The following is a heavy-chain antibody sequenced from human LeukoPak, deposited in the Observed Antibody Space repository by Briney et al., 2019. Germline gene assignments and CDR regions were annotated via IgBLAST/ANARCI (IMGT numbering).Heavy chain of an antibody. V-gene: IGHV3-23*01. CDR1: GFTFSTYA. CDR2: IGGSGTST. J-gene: IGHJ4*02. CDR3: ARIRAGYYFDY. Sequence: PGGSLRLSCAASGFTFSTYAMNWVRQAPGKGLEWVSAIGGSGTSTYYADSVKGRFTISRDNSKNTLYLQMSSLRAEDTAVYYCARIRAGYYFDYWGQGTLVTVSS. D-gene: IGHD6-13*01.